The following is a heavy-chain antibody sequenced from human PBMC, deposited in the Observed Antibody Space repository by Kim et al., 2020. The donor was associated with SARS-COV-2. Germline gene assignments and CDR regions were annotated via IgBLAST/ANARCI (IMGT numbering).Heavy chain of an antibody. CDR2: ISGSGGNT. CDR3: AKGAAAGAHYYFDY. CDR1: GFTFSSYA. J-gene: IGHJ4*02. D-gene: IGHD6-13*01. V-gene: IGHV3-23*01. Sequence: GGSLRLSCGASGFTFSSYAMSWVRQAPGKGLEWVSTISGSGGNTYDADSVKGRFSISRDNSKNTLHLQMNSLRAEDTAVYYCAKGAAAGAHYYFDYWGQGTLVTVSS.